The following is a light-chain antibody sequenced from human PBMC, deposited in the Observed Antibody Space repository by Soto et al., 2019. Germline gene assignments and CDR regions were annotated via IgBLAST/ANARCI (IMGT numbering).Light chain of an antibody. V-gene: IGKV1-5*01. CDR1: QGINNW. Sequence: DIQMTQSPSSVSASVGDRVTITCRASQGINNWLAWYQQQKPGEAPKLLIYDASSLESGVPSRFSGSGSGTEFTLTISSLQPDDFATYYCQQYNSYSLTFGGGTKVDIK. CDR3: QQYNSYSLT. CDR2: DAS. J-gene: IGKJ4*01.